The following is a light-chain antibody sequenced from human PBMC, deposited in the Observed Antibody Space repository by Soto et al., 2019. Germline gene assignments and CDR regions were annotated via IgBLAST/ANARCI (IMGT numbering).Light chain of an antibody. CDR2: AAS. J-gene: IGKJ1*01. CDR3: QQTSGPPRT. CDR1: QTIERY. V-gene: IGKV1-39*01. Sequence: IQMTQCPSSLSAAVGDRVTITCRASQTIERYLNWYQQRPGKPPTLLIFAASNLEDGVPQRFTASGSGTDFTLTISGLQPEDFATYYCQQTSGPPRTFGQGTKVEVK.